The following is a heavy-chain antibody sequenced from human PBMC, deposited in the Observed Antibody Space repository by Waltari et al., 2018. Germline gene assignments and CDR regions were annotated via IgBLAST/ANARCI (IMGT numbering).Heavy chain of an antibody. CDR1: GGTFSSYA. D-gene: IGHD3-10*01. Sequence: QVQLVQSGAEVKKPGSSVKVSCKASGGTFSSYAISWVRQAPGQGLEWMGGIIPILGIANYAQKFQGKVTMTADKSPSTAYMELSSVSSEDTAVYYCAKGLDYYGSGSPTWTLFDYWGQGTLVTVSS. V-gene: IGHV1-69*10. J-gene: IGHJ4*02. CDR3: AKGLDYYGSGSPTWTLFDY. CDR2: IIPILGIA.